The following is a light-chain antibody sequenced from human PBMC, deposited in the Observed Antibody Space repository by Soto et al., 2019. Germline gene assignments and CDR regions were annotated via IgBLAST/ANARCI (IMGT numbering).Light chain of an antibody. CDR2: DVS. CDR3: GSCASTITRVV. V-gene: IGLV2-14*01. CDR1: STDVGGYNY. Sequence: QSALTQPASVSGSPGQSITISCTGTSTDVGGYNYVSWYQQHPGKAPKLMIYDVSNRPSGVSDRFSASKSGNTASLTISGLQAEDEADYYCGSCASTITRVVFGGGTKLTVL. J-gene: IGLJ2*01.